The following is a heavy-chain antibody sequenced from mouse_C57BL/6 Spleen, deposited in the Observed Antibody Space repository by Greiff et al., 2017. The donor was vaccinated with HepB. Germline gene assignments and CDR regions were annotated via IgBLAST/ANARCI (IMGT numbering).Heavy chain of an antibody. D-gene: IGHD2-13*01. J-gene: IGHJ4*01. V-gene: IGHV2-6*03. CDR3: ARAYDGDYGSYAMDY. CDR1: GFSLTSYG. Sequence: QVQLKESGPGLVAPSQSLSITCTVSGFSLTSYGVHWVRQPPGKGLEWLVVIWSDGSTTYNSALKSRLSISKDNSKSQVLLKMNSLQADDTAMYCGARAYDGDYGSYAMDYWGQGTSVTVSS. CDR2: IWSDGST.